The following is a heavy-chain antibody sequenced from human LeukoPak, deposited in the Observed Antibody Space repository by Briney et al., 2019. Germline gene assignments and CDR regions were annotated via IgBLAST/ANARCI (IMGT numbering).Heavy chain of an antibody. D-gene: IGHD3-10*01. CDR1: GGSFSGYY. CDR3: ARRGSRVSMVRGAIPRGWFDP. CDR2: INHSGST. V-gene: IGHV4-34*01. Sequence: PSETLSLTCAVYGGSFSGYYWSWIRQPPGKGLEWIGEINHSGSTNYNPSLKSRVTISVDTSKNQFSLKLSSVTAADTAVYYCARRGSRVSMVRGAIPRGWFDPWGQGALVTVSS. J-gene: IGHJ5*02.